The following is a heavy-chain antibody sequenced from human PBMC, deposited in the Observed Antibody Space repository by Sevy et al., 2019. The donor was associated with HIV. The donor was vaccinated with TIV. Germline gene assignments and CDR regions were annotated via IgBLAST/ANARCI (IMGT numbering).Heavy chain of an antibody. CDR2: IKVDGSEK. CDR3: ASTRDYYDSSGYYFDY. D-gene: IGHD3-22*01. Sequence: GGSLRLSCAASGFTFSRYWMSWVRQAPGKGLEWVANIKVDGSEKYYVDSVKGRFTISRDNAKNSLYLQMNSLRAEDTAVYYCASTRDYYDSSGYYFDYWGQGTLVTVSS. J-gene: IGHJ4*02. V-gene: IGHV3-7*03. CDR1: GFTFSRYW.